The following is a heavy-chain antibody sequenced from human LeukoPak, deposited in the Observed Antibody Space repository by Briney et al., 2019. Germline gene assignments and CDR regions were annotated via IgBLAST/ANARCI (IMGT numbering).Heavy chain of an antibody. V-gene: IGHV4-30-4*01. Sequence: SETLSSTGIVLGGSIGRGDYYGVWTGRPPGRGLEWIGYIYYSGSTYYNPSLKSRVIISIDTSKNQFSLKLSSVTAADTAVYYCARWAAAGDYWGQGTLVTVSS. J-gene: IGHJ4*02. D-gene: IGHD6-13*01. CDR1: GGSIGRGDYY. CDR2: IYYSGST. CDR3: ARWAAAGDY.